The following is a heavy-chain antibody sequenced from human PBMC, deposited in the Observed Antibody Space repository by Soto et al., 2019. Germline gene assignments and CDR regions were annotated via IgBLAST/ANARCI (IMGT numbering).Heavy chain of an antibody. J-gene: IGHJ6*03. CDR1: GGSISSYY. CDR3: AGLIGQYHLSSLCDYDCYMYV. D-gene: IGHD2-2*01. V-gene: IGHV4-59*12. CDR2: IYYSGST. Sequence: SETLSLTCTVSGGSISSYYWSWIRQPPGKGLEWIGYIYYSGSTNYNPSLKSRVTISVDTSKNQFSLKLSSVTAADTAVYYCAGLIGQYHLSSLCDYDCYMYVWGKGTTVTVSS.